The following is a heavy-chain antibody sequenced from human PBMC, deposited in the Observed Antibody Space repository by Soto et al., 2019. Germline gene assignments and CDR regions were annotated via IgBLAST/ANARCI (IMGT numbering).Heavy chain of an antibody. D-gene: IGHD2-21*02. V-gene: IGHV1-46*01. CDR3: ARGGHVVVVTAAFDY. Sequence: ASVKVSCKASGNTFTNYYIHWVRQAPGQGLEWMGTINPSGGHTTYAQKFLGRVTMTRDTSTSTLYTELTSLRSEDTAVYYCARGGHVVVVTAAFDYWGQGTLVTAPQ. CDR2: INPSGGHT. J-gene: IGHJ4*02. CDR1: GNTFTNYY.